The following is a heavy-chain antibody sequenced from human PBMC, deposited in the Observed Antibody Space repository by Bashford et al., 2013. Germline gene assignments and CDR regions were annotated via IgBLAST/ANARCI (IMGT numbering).Heavy chain of an antibody. Sequence: SETLSLTCTVSGDSINSANWYSWVRQPPGKGLEWIGEIYHEGSRNYNPSLKSRVTISVDKSKNQFSLKLSSVTAADTAVYYCASGADYCWKRWGQGTMVTVSS. V-gene: IGHV4-4*02. CDR3: ASGADYCWKR. D-gene: IGHD2/OR15-2a*01. J-gene: IGHJ3*01. CDR2: IYHEGSR. CDR1: GDSINSANW.